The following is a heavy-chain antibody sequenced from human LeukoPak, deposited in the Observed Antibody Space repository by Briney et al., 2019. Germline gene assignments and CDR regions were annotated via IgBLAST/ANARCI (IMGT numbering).Heavy chain of an antibody. D-gene: IGHD3-10*01. J-gene: IGHJ4*02. V-gene: IGHV3-48*03. CDR3: ARERPSRVYGSGSWMGFFDY. CDR1: GFTFSSYE. Sequence: GGSLRLSCAASGFTFSSYEMNWVRQAPGKGLEWVSYISHSGGTMYYADSVKGRFTISRDNAKNSLFLQMNSLRAEDTAVYYCARERPSRVYGSGSWMGFFDYWGQGTLVTVSS. CDR2: ISHSGGTM.